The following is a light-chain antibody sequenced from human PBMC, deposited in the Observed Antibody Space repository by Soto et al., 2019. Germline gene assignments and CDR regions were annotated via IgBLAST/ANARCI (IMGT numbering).Light chain of an antibody. CDR3: QQYNDEPWT. Sequence: DIQMSQSPSTLSASVGDRVTITCRASQNIGTWLAWYQQKPGKTPDLLIYDASSLESGVPLRLSGSGPGTEFTLTISSLQTDDSATYYCQQYNDEPWTFGQGTKVEIK. J-gene: IGKJ1*01. CDR1: QNIGTW. CDR2: DAS. V-gene: IGKV1-5*01.